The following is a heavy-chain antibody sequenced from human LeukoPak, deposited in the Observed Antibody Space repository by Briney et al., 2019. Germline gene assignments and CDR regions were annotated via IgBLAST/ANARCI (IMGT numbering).Heavy chain of an antibody. Sequence: SVKVSCKASGGTFSSYAISWVRQAPGQGLEWMGGILPIFGTANYAQKFQGRVTITADESTSTAYMELSSLRSEDTAVYYCARVRFGCSSTSCYGDFDYWGQGTLVTVSS. CDR3: ARVRFGCSSTSCYGDFDY. CDR1: GGTFSSYA. CDR2: ILPIFGTA. D-gene: IGHD2-2*01. V-gene: IGHV1-69*13. J-gene: IGHJ4*02.